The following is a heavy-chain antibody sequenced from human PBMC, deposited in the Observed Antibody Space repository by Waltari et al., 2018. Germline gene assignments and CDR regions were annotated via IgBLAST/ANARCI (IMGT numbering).Heavy chain of an antibody. CDR1: GFTFSAYR. CDR3: AIQISGVVF. Sequence: EVQLVESGGGLVQPGGSLSLSCAASGFTFSAYRIHWVRQAPGKGLVWVSLINADGRATLYADSVKGRFTMSRDNAKDTLYLQMNSLRGEDTAVYYCAIQISGVVFWGQGTLVTVSS. CDR2: INADGRAT. J-gene: IGHJ4*02. V-gene: IGHV3-74*01. D-gene: IGHD3-3*01.